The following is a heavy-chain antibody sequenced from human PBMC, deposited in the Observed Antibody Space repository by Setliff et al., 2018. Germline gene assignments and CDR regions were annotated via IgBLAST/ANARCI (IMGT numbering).Heavy chain of an antibody. J-gene: IGHJ4*02. CDR3: AKRGPYCSGGTCHYYFDY. V-gene: IGHV3-23*01. CDR2: ISGSGGST. Sequence: PGGSLRLSCAASGFTFSSYAMSWVRQAPGKGLEWVSAISGSGGSTYCADSVKGRFTISRDNSKNTLYLQMNSLRAEDTAVYYCAKRGPYCSGGTCHYYFDYWGQGTLVTVSS. D-gene: IGHD2-15*01. CDR1: GFTFSSYA.